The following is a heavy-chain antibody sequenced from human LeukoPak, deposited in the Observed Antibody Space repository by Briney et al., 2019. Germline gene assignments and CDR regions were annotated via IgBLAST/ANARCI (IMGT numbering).Heavy chain of an antibody. CDR2: IYYSGST. J-gene: IGHJ4*02. CDR1: GGSISSSSYY. V-gene: IGHV4-39*01. Sequence: SETLSLTCSVSGGSISSSSYYWGWIRQPPGKKLEWIGNIYYSGSTYYNPSLKSRVTTSVDTSKNQFSLKLSSVTAADTAVYYCARPQRYSMYALDYWGQGTLVTVSS. D-gene: IGHD5/OR15-5a*01. CDR3: ARPQRYSMYALDY.